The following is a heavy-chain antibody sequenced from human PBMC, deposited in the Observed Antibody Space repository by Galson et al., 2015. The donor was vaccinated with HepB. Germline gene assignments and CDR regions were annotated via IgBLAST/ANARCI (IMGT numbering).Heavy chain of an antibody. V-gene: IGHV4-30-2*01. J-gene: IGHJ5*02. D-gene: IGHD3-3*01. CDR1: GASIRSGDYS. Sequence: TLSLTCTVSGASIRSGDYSWSWIRQPPGKGLEWLGDIYHSGSPYYNPVLSSRITISSDRAENQFSLKLRSVAAADTAVYYCARGTNYDFLSGYYSSNWFDPWGQGSLVTVSS. CDR3: ARGTNYDFLSGYYSSNWFDP. CDR2: IYHSGSP.